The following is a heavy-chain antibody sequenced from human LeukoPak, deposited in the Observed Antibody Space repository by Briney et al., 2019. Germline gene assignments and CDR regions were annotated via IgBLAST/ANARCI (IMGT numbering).Heavy chain of an antibody. J-gene: IGHJ4*02. Sequence: SETLSLTCTVSGGSISSGGYYWSWIRQHPGKGLEWIGYIYYSGSTYYNPSLKNRVTISVDTSKNQFSLKVNSVTAADTAVYYCARDDYYGGYRPHVYWGQGTLLTVSS. CDR1: GGSISSGGYY. CDR2: IYYSGST. V-gene: IGHV4-30-4*08. D-gene: IGHD3-10*01. CDR3: ARDDYYGGYRPHVY.